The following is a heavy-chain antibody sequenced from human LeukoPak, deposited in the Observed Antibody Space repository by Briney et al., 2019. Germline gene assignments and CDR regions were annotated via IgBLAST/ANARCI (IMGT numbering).Heavy chain of an antibody. V-gene: IGHV1-69*13. CDR2: IIPIFGTA. CDR3: ARGIAAALGNFDY. J-gene: IGHJ4*02. D-gene: IGHD6-13*01. Sequence: SVKVSCKASGGTFSSYAISWVRQAPGQGLEWMGGIIPIFGTANYAQKFQGRVTITADESTSTAYMELSSLRSEDTAVYYCARGIAAALGNFDYWGQGTLVTVSS. CDR1: GGTFSSYA.